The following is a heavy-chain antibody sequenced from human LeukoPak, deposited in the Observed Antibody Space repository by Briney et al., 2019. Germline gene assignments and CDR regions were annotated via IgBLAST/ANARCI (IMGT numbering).Heavy chain of an antibody. J-gene: IGHJ4*02. V-gene: IGHV3-33*01. Sequence: GGSLRLSCAASGFTFSSYGMHWVRQAPGKGLEWVAVIWYDGSNKYYADSVKGRFIISRDNSKNTLYLQMNSLRAEDTAVYYCARTGGIVGATNFDYWGQGTLVTVSS. D-gene: IGHD1-26*01. CDR2: IWYDGSNK. CDR3: ARTGGIVGATNFDY. CDR1: GFTFSSYG.